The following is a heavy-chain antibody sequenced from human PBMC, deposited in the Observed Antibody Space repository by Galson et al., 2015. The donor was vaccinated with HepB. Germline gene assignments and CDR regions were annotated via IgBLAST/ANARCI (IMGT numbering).Heavy chain of an antibody. CDR2: ISSGSSTI. CDR1: GFTFSSYS. CDR3: ARFRGYTYYYDSSGSLDAFDI. D-gene: IGHD3-22*01. V-gene: IGHV3-48*02. Sequence: SLRLSCAASGFTFSSYSMNWVRQAPGKGLEWVSYISSGSSTIYYADSVKGRFTISRDNAKNSLYLQMNSLRDEDTAVYYCARFRGYTYYYDSSGSLDAFDIWGQGTMVTVSS. J-gene: IGHJ3*02.